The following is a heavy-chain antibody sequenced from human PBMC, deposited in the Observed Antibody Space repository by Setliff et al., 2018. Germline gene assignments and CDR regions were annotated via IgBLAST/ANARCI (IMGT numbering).Heavy chain of an antibody. Sequence: GGSLRLSCAASGFSLNSFRMTWIRQPPGKGLEWVSSISSTGDDIYYTDPVKGRFTISRDNSKSTLYLEMNSLRAEDTAVYYCAKCSSWHGHYPHFNYWGQGTLVTVSS. D-gene: IGHD6-13*01. V-gene: IGHV3-21*04. J-gene: IGHJ4*02. CDR3: AKCSSWHGHYPHFNY. CDR1: GFSLNSFR. CDR2: ISSTGDDI.